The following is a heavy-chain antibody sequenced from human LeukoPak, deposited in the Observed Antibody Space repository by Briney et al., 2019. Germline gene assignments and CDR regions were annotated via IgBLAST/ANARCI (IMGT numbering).Heavy chain of an antibody. Sequence: SPSETLSLTYTVSGVSITDHYWSWIRQPPGKGLEWIGHIFYSGTTNYNPSLQSRVNILIDTSRTHFSLRLNSVTAADTAVYYCARAPNPDFFDDWGQGTLVTVSS. V-gene: IGHV4-59*11. CDR1: GVSITDHY. CDR3: ARAPNPDFFDD. J-gene: IGHJ4*02. CDR2: IFYSGTT.